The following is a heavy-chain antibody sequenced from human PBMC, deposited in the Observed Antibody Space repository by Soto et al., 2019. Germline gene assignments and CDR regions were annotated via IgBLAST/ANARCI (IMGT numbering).Heavy chain of an antibody. CDR2: IDPSDSYT. Sequence: PXESLTISFKASGYNFTAFWIHWVRQMPGKGLEWLGKIDPSDSYTNYSPSFEGHVTISTDNSITTAYLQWSSLRASDTALYFCARVHKNWFDSWAQGTMVTVSS. CDR1: GYNFTAFW. V-gene: IGHV5-10-1*01. CDR3: ARVHKNWFDS. J-gene: IGHJ5*01.